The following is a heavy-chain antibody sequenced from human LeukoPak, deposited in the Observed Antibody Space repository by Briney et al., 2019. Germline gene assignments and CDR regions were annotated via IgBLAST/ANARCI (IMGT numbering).Heavy chain of an antibody. D-gene: IGHD3-16*01. V-gene: IGHV3-33*01. Sequence: GGSLRPSCAASGLTFSAYGMNWFRKAPGKGPEWVAVIWYDGSNKYYADSVKGRFTISRDNSKNTLYLQMNRLRAEDTAVYYCARDWGEGFFSMAFDIWGQGTMVTVSS. CDR3: ARDWGEGFFSMAFDI. CDR1: GLTFSAYG. CDR2: IWYDGSNK. J-gene: IGHJ3*02.